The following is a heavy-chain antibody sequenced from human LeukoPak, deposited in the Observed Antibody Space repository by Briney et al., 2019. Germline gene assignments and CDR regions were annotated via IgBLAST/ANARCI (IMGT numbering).Heavy chain of an antibody. CDR2: ISGSAATI. CDR3: ASPQAGEWFPAY. CDR1: GFTFSNYE. V-gene: IGHV3-48*03. Sequence: PGGSLRLSCAASGFTFSNYEMNWVRQAPGKGLEWVSFISGSAATIYYADSVQGRFAISRDNAKNSLYLQMNSLRAEDTAIYYCASPQAGEWFPAYWGQGILVTVSS. J-gene: IGHJ4*02. D-gene: IGHD3-10*01.